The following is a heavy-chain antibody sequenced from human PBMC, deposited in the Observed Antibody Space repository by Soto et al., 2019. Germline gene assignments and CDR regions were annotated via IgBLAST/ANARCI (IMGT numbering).Heavy chain of an antibody. Sequence: ASVKVSCKASGYTFTTYAVHWLRQAPGQRLERMGWINSVSGNTKFSQNFQGRVTFTRDKSASTVTMDLSSLRSEDTAFYYCVRFFYIITFGAYYYYYYGMDVWGQGTTVTVSS. CDR3: VRFFYIITFGAYYYYYYGMDV. J-gene: IGHJ6*02. CDR2: INSVSGNT. CDR1: GYTFTTYA. D-gene: IGHD3-16*01. V-gene: IGHV1-3*01.